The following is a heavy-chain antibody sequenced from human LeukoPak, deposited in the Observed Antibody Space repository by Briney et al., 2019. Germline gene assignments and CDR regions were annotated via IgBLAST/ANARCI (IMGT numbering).Heavy chain of an antibody. V-gene: IGHV3-48*04. J-gene: IGHJ4*02. CDR1: GFTFSSYS. CDR2: ISSGGSTT. Sequence: GGSLRLSCAAPGFTFSSYSMNWVRQAPGKGLEWVSYISSGGSTTYYAGSVMGRFTVSRDNAKNSLYLQMNSLRAKDTAVYYCARDHMGYDYWGQGTLDTVSS. CDR3: ARDHMGYDY. D-gene: IGHD1-26*01.